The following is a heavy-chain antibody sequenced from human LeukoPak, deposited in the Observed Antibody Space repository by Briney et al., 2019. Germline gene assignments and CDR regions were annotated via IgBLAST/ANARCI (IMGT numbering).Heavy chain of an antibody. D-gene: IGHD3-3*01. V-gene: IGHV4-30-4*08. CDR3: HSRFLEWLLDY. Sequence: SETLSLTCTVSGGSISSGDYYWSWIRQHPGKGLEWIGYIYYSGDTYYNPSLRSRVSISLDTSKNQFSLKLSSVNDADTAIYYCHSRFLEWLLDYWGQGTLVTVSS. CDR2: IYYSGDT. J-gene: IGHJ4*02. CDR1: GGSISSGDYY.